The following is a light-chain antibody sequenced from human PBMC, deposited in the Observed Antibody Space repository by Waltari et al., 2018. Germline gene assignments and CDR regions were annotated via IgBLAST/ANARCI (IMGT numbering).Light chain of an antibody. CDR1: STDVGANNF. CDR3: CSCVGRNIYWV. Sequence: QSALTQPRSVSGSPGQSVTISCTGTSTDVGANNFVSSYQHHPDKAPKPIIYDINKRPSGVPDRFSGSKSGNTASLTISGLQAEDEADYYCCSCVGRNIYWVFGGGTKLTVL. V-gene: IGLV2-11*01. J-gene: IGLJ3*02. CDR2: DIN.